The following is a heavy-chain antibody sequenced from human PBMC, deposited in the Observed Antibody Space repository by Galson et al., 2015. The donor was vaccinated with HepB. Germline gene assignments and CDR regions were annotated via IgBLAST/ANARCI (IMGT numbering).Heavy chain of an antibody. Sequence: SLRLSCAASGFFFSGSVMHWVRQPSGKGLEWIGHITGRSNNYETGYAASVEGRFTISRDDSKDTVYLQMDSLKTEDTAPYYCITATYSGSYSGYYWGQGTLVTVSS. V-gene: IGHV3-73*01. J-gene: IGHJ4*02. D-gene: IGHD1-26*01. CDR2: ITGRSNNYET. CDR3: ITATYSGSYSGYY. CDR1: GFFFSGSV.